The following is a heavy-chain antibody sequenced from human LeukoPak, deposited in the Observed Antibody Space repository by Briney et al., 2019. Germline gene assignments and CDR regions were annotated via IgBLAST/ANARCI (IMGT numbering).Heavy chain of an antibody. V-gene: IGHV4-30-2*01. Sequence: PSETLSLTCTVSGGSISSGGYYWSWIRQPPGKGLEWIGYIYHSGSTYYNPSLKSRVTISVDRSKNQFSLKLSSVTAADTAVYYCAREGDSSGYYYAMPDAFDIWGQGTMVTVSS. CDR3: AREGDSSGYYYAMPDAFDI. CDR1: GGSISSGGYY. CDR2: IYHSGST. J-gene: IGHJ3*02. D-gene: IGHD3-22*01.